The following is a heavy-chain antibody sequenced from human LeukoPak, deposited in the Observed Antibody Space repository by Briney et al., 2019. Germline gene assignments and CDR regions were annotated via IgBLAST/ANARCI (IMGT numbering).Heavy chain of an antibody. V-gene: IGHV3-15*01. CDR1: GFTFSNAW. Sequence: GGSLRLSCAASGFTFSNAWMSWVRQAPGKGLEWVGRIKSKTDGGTTDYAAPVKGRFTISRDNAKNSLYLQMNSLRAEDTAVYYCARLWAVAGASGAFDIWGQGTMVTVSS. J-gene: IGHJ3*02. D-gene: IGHD4/OR15-4a*01. CDR3: ARLWAVAGASGAFDI. CDR2: IKSKTDGGTT.